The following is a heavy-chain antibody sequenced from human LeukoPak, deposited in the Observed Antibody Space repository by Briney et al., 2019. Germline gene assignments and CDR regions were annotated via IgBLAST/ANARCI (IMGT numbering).Heavy chain of an antibody. CDR1: GGSFSGYY. CDR2: INHSGST. CDR3: ASQPYCGTTRCYRAFDV. J-gene: IGHJ3*01. V-gene: IGHV4-34*01. Sequence: PSETLSLTCAVYGGSFSGYYWSWIRQSPGKGLEWIGEINHSGSTSYTPPLKSRVIISVDTSKKQFSLKLTSLTAADTAVYYCASQPYCGTTRCYRAFDVWGQGTLVTVSS. D-gene: IGHD2-2*01.